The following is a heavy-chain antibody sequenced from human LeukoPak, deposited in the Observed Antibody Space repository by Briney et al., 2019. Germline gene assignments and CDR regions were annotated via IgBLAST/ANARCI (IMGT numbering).Heavy chain of an antibody. D-gene: IGHD3-3*01. CDR1: VYTFTDYY. CDR2: ISPKSGGT. CDR3: ARIEGSAISF. Sequence: GASVRVSCTASVYTFTDYYIHWVRQAPGQGREWIGYISPKSGGTKSTQKFQGRVTMTSDTSINTAYMELSRRRSDATALYYCARIEGSAISFWGQGTLVTVSS. J-gene: IGHJ4*02. V-gene: IGHV1-2*02.